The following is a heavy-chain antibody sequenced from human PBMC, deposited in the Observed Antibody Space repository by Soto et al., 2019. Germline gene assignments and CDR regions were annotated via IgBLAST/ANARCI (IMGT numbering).Heavy chain of an antibody. CDR3: AGDRVYGTHYYYGMDV. CDR2: INPSSGST. CDR1: GYSFTRYY. V-gene: IGHV1-46*01. J-gene: IGHJ6*02. D-gene: IGHD4-17*01. Sequence: QVQLVQSGAEVKKPGASVKVSCKASGYSFTRYYMHWVRQAPGQGLERMGIINPSSGSTNYAQKSQGRVTITRNMTTNTVYMEMSSLRSEDTAVYYCAGDRVYGTHYYYGMDVWGQGTTVTVSS.